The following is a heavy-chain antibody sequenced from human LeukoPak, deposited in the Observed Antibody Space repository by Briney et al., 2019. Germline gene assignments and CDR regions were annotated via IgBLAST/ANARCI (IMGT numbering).Heavy chain of an antibody. D-gene: IGHD2-15*01. CDR3: ARAKAGWRDYYYAMDV. Sequence: TSETLSLTCTVSGGSISSYYWSWIRQPPGKGLEWIGYIYYSGSTNYNPSLKSRVTISVDTSKNQFSLKLSSVTAADTAVYYCARAKAGWRDYYYAMDVWGQGTTVTVSS. CDR2: IYYSGST. CDR1: GGSISSYY. J-gene: IGHJ6*02. V-gene: IGHV4-59*01.